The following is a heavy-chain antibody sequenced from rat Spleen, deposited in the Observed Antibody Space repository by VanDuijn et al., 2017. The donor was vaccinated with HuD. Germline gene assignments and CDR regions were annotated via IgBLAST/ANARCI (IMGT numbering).Heavy chain of an antibody. J-gene: IGHJ2*01. CDR1: GFTFSDYG. CDR2: ISNAGDT. D-gene: IGHD1-4*01. CDR3: SPLPGHNLDY. Sequence: EVQLVESGGGLVQPGRSLKLSCAASGFTFSDYGVAWVRQAPTKGLEWVASISNAGDTYYPDSVKGRFSISRDDAKSTIYLHMNSLRSEDTATYYCSPLPGHNLDYWGQGVMVTASS. V-gene: IGHV5-29*01.